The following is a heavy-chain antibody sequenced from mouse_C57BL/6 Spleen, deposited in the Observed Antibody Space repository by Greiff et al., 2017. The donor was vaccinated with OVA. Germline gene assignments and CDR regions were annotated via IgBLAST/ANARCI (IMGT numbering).Heavy chain of an antibody. CDR1: GYTFTDYY. V-gene: IGHV1-26*01. CDR3: ARTTVVADY. Sequence: EVQLQQSGPELVKPGASVKISCKASGYTFTDYYMNWVKQSHGKSLEWIGDINPNNGGTSYNQKFKGKATLTVDKSSSTAYMELRSLTSEDSAVYYCARTTVVADYWGQGTTLTVSS. J-gene: IGHJ2*01. CDR2: INPNNGGT. D-gene: IGHD1-1*01.